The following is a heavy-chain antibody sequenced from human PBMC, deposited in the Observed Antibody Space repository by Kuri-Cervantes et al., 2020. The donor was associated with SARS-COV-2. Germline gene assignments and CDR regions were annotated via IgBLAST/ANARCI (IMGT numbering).Heavy chain of an antibody. Sequence: ASVKVSCKASGYTFTSYYMHWVRQAPGQGLEWMGITNPSGGSTSYAQKFQGRVTMTRDTSASTVYMELSSLRSEDTAVYYCARPPSNGDYDGWFDYWGQGTLVTVSS. V-gene: IGHV1-46*01. J-gene: IGHJ4*02. D-gene: IGHD4-17*01. CDR1: GYTFTSYY. CDR3: ARPPSNGDYDGWFDY. CDR2: TNPSGGST.